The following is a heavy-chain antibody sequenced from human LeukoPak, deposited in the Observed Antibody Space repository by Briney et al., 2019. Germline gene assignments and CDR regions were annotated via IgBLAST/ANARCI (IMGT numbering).Heavy chain of an antibody. CDR2: ISSSGSTI. CDR3: ASQISGYCSGGSCYSRDY. J-gene: IGHJ4*02. CDR1: GFTFSSYE. D-gene: IGHD2-15*01. Sequence: GGSLRLSCAASGFTFSSYEMNWVRQAPGKGLEWGSYISSSGSTIYYADSVKGRFTISRDNAKNSLYLQMNSLRAEDTAVYYCASQISGYCSGGSCYSRDYWGQGTLVTVSS. V-gene: IGHV3-48*03.